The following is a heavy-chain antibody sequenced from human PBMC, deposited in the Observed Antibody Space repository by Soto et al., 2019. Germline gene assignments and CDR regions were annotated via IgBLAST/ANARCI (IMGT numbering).Heavy chain of an antibody. Sequence: WSSLRLSCAASGFTFGSYAMSWVRQAPGKGLEWVSVISGSGGSTYYADSVKVRFTISRDNSKNTLYLQMNRLRAEDTDVYYCEKTPLLTYYYGSSGYSGYGYWGQGSLVTVSS. CDR3: EKTPLLTYYYGSSGYSGYGY. CDR2: ISGSGGST. CDR1: GFTFGSYA. J-gene: IGHJ4*02. V-gene: IGHV3-23*01. D-gene: IGHD3-22*01.